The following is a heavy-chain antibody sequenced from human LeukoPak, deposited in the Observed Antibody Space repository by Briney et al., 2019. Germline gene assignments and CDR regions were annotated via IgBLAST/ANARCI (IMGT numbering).Heavy chain of an antibody. CDR3: ARINDFWSGPTLDV. CDR2: MFYDGTT. D-gene: IGHD3-3*01. V-gene: IGHV4-39*01. CDR1: GGSITTADNY. J-gene: IGHJ6*02. Sequence: SETLSLTCSVSGGSITTADNYWGWVRQSPGKGLEWIGSMFYDGTTFHSPSLKSRVTISVDTSKSQFSLRLNSVTAADTAVYYCARINDFWSGPTLDVWGQGTTVTVSS.